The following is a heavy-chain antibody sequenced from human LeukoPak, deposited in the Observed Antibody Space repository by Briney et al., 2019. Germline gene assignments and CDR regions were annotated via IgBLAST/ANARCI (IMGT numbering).Heavy chain of an antibody. CDR3: AKWMSRIQAFDI. V-gene: IGHV3-23*01. J-gene: IGHJ3*02. CDR2: IGGSGGAI. D-gene: IGHD5-12*01. Sequence: QPGGSLRLSCAASGFTFSTYDMSWVRQAPGKGLEWVACIGGSGGAIYYRDSVMGRFTISRDNSKGTLYLQMNSLRADDTAVYFCAKWMSRIQAFDIWGQGTMVTVSS. CDR1: GFTFSTYD.